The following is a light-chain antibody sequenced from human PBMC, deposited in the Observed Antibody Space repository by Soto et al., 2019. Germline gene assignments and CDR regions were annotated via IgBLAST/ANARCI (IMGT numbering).Light chain of an antibody. CDR1: QSISNF. J-gene: IGKJ4*01. Sequence: EIKMTQSPSFLTASLRDRVTITCRASQSISNFLNWFQHKPGKAPKVLISAASTLQSGVPSRFSGSVSGTDFTLTISSLEPEESASYYCKKYYNSLLTVGGGTKVDIK. CDR3: KKYYNSLLT. CDR2: AAS. V-gene: IGKV1-39*01.